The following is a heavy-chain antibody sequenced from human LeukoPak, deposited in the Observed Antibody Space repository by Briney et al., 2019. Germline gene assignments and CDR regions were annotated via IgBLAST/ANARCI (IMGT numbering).Heavy chain of an antibody. J-gene: IGHJ4*02. CDR2: IRSKANSYAT. CDR1: GFTFSGSA. D-gene: IGHD3-3*01. V-gene: IGHV3-73*01. CDR3: TRQDYDFWSGGNDY. Sequence: GGSLKLSCAASGFTFSGSAMHWVRQASGKGLEWVGRIRSKANSYATAYAASVKGRFTISRDDSKNTAYLQMNRLKTEDTAVYYCTRQDYDFWSGGNDYWGQGTLVTVSS.